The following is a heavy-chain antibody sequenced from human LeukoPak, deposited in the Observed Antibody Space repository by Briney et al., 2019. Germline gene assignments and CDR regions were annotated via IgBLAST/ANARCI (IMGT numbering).Heavy chain of an antibody. Sequence: SETLSLTCTVSGGSISSYYWSWIRQPPGKGLEWIGYIYYSGSTNYNPSLKSRVTISVDTSKNQFSLKLSSVTAADTAVYYCARGGGEWDFLDYWGQGTLVTVSS. V-gene: IGHV4-59*01. CDR1: GGSISSYY. CDR2: IYYSGST. CDR3: ARGGGEWDFLDY. J-gene: IGHJ4*02. D-gene: IGHD1-26*01.